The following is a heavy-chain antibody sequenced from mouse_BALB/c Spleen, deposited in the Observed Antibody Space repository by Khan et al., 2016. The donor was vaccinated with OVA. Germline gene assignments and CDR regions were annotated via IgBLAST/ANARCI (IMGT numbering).Heavy chain of an antibody. Sequence: QIQLVQSGAELMKPGASVKISCKATGYTFSSYWIEWVKQRPGHGLEWIGEILPGSNSSNYNERFKGKATITADTSSNTAYMQLSSLTSEDSAIYCGARGNYYGSTSWFGYWGQGTLVTVSA. CDR3: ARGNYYGSTSWFGY. J-gene: IGHJ3*01. D-gene: IGHD1-1*01. CDR1: GYTFSSYW. V-gene: IGHV1-9*01. CDR2: ILPGSNSS.